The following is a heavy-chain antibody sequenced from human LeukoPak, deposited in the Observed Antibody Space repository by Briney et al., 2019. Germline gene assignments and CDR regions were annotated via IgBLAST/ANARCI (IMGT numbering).Heavy chain of an antibody. Sequence: PSETLSLTCAVYGGSFSGYYWSWIRQPPGKGLEWIGYIYYSGSTNYNPSLKSRVTISVDTSKNQFSLKLSSVTAADTAVYYCAGAAAGYYYYGMDVWGQGTTVTVSS. CDR1: GGSFSGYY. CDR3: AGAAAGYYYYGMDV. CDR2: IYYSGST. J-gene: IGHJ6*02. V-gene: IGHV4-59*01. D-gene: IGHD6-13*01.